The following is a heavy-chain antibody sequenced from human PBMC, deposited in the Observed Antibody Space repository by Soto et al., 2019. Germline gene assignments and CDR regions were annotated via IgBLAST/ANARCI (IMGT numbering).Heavy chain of an antibody. D-gene: IGHD3-3*01. J-gene: IGHJ5*02. CDR2: INLSAGST. Sequence: ASVKVSCKASGHTFTSYYMHWVRQAPGQGLEWIGIINLSAGSTSYAQKFQVRVTITRDTATITVYMDLSRLRSDGTAVYYCARDFHGVDDFWRGSPPSAWLEPWAQGTLVPASS. CDR3: ARDFHGVDDFWRGSPPSAWLEP. CDR1: GHTFTSYY. V-gene: IGHV1-46*01.